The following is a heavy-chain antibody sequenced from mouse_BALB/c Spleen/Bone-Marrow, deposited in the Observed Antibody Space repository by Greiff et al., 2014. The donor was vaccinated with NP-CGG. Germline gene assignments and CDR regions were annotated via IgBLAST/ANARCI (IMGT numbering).Heavy chain of an antibody. Sequence: VQLQESGAELMKPGASVKISCKATGYTFSNYWIDWVKQRLGNGLEWIGEILPGSGTANYNEKFKSKATFTANNSSNPAFMQLSSLTSEDSALYYCARASVVPYYFDFWGQGTTLTVSS. CDR3: ARASVVPYYFDF. V-gene: IGHV1-9*01. D-gene: IGHD1-1*01. CDR1: GYTFSNYW. J-gene: IGHJ2*01. CDR2: ILPGSGTA.